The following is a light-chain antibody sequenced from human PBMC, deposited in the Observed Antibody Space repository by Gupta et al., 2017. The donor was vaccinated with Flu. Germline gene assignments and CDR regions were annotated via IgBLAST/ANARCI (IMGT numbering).Light chain of an antibody. CDR3: AAWDHSLSGRVV. CDR2: RND. J-gene: IGLJ2*01. CDR1: TSNIGSNY. Sequence: QSVLTKPPSASGPPGQRVTIPCSGGTSNIGSNYVYWYQQFPGTAPKLLIYRNDQRPSGVPDRISGSKSGTSASLAISGLRSDDEADYFCAAWDHSLSGRVVFGGGTKLTVL. V-gene: IGLV1-47*01.